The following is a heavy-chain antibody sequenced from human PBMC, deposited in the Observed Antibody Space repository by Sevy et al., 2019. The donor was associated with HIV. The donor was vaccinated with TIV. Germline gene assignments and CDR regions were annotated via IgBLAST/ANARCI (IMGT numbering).Heavy chain of an antibody. CDR2: IRTAGDT. CDR3: AREVPGSLYGMDV. CDR1: GFTLSSYD. Sequence: GGSLSLSCAASGFTLSSYDIHWVRQATGKGLEWVSVIRTAGDTHYPDSVKGRFTISRENAKNSLYLQMNSLRAGDTAVYYCAREVPGSLYGMDVWGQGTTVTVSS. V-gene: IGHV3-13*01. J-gene: IGHJ6*02. D-gene: IGHD3-10*01.